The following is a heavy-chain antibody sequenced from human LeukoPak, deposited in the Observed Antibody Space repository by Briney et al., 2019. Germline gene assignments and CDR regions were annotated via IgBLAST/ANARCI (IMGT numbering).Heavy chain of an antibody. Sequence: GASVKVSCKASGYTFTGYYMHWVRQAPGQGLEWMGWINPNSGGTNYAQKFQGRVTMTRDTSISTAYMELSRLRSDDTAVYYCARDQDGSSYYYYYMDVWGKGTTVTVSS. CDR2: INPNSGGT. V-gene: IGHV1-2*02. J-gene: IGHJ6*03. CDR1: GYTFTGYY. D-gene: IGHD6-25*01. CDR3: ARDQDGSSYYYYYMDV.